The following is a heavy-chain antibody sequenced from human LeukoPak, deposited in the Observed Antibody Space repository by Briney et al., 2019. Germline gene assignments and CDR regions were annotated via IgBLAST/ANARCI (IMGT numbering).Heavy chain of an antibody. Sequence: GGSLRLSCAASGFTFSYAWMSWVRQTPGMGPEWVARIKSKTDGETTDYPAPVKGRFTISRDDSKNTVYLQMNSLKPKDTAVYYCTTAGGGSYRWGQGTLVTVSS. V-gene: IGHV3-15*01. CDR3: TTAGGGSYR. CDR1: GFTFSYAW. CDR2: IKSKTDGETT. J-gene: IGHJ4*02. D-gene: IGHD1-26*01.